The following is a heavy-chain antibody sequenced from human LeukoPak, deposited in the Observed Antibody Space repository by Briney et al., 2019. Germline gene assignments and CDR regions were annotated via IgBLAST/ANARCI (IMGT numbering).Heavy chain of an antibody. J-gene: IGHJ4*02. D-gene: IGHD3-3*02. CDR3: ARDFFHSDISRPFDY. CDR2: IWSNSAEI. V-gene: IGHV3-21*06. Sequence: GGSLRLSCAASGFSFSRYIINWVRQAPGKGLEWVSSIWSNSAEIHYADSVKGRFTISRDNAKNSLYLQMNSLRVEDSAVYYCARDFFHSDISRPFDYWGQGTVVTVSS. CDR1: GFSFSRYI.